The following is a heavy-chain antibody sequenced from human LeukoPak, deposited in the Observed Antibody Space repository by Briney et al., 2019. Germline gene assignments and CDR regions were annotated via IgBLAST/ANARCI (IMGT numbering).Heavy chain of an antibody. Sequence: ASVKVSCKASGYTFTSYGISWVRQAPGQGLEWMGWISAYNGNTNYAQKLQGRVTMTTDTSTSTAYMELRSLRSDDTAVYYCARDLRKQWDYNWFDPWGQGTLVTVSS. J-gene: IGHJ5*02. CDR1: GYTFTSYG. CDR3: ARDLRKQWDYNWFDP. CDR2: ISAYNGNT. D-gene: IGHD6-19*01. V-gene: IGHV1-18*01.